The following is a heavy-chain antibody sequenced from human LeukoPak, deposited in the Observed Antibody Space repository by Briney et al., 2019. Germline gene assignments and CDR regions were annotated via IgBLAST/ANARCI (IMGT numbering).Heavy chain of an antibody. CDR1: GFTFKNYA. CDR2: IRDSGNGT. CDR3: AKWAYYDFWSGHYKSHFDS. V-gene: IGHV3-23*01. Sequence: GGSLRLSCVVSGFTFKNYAVNWVRQAPGKGLECVSSIRDSGNGTDYADSVKGRFTVSRDNSKNTLYLHMNTLSAEDTAVYYCAKWAYYDFWSGHYKSHFDSWGQGTLVTVSP. D-gene: IGHD3-3*01. J-gene: IGHJ4*02.